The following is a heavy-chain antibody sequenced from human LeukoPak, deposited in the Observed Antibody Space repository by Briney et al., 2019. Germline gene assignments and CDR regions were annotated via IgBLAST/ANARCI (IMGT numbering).Heavy chain of an antibody. CDR3: ASGLYGGVFDN. J-gene: IGHJ4*02. CDR2: ISTSSDST. D-gene: IGHD4/OR15-4a*01. Sequence: PGGSLRLSCVLSGFTFSNYAMNWVRQAPGKGLEGVSDISTSSDSTYNIESVRGGFTISRDNSKNTLYLQMNSLRVDDTAVYYCASGLYGGVFDNWGEGTLVTVSS. V-gene: IGHV3-23*01. CDR1: GFTFSNYA.